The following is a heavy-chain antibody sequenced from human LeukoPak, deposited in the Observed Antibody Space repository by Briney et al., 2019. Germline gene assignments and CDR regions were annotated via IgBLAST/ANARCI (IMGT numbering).Heavy chain of an antibody. D-gene: IGHD2-15*01. CDR2: ISGSGGST. CDR1: GFTFSSYW. Sequence: GGSLRPSCAASGFTFSSYWMTWVRQAPGKGLEWVSAISGSGGSTYYADSVKGRFTISRDNSKNTLYLHMISLRAEDTAVYYCAKVIEDIVVVAAAPAGYWGQGTLVTVSS. J-gene: IGHJ4*02. CDR3: AKVIEDIVVVAAAPAGY. V-gene: IGHV3-23*01.